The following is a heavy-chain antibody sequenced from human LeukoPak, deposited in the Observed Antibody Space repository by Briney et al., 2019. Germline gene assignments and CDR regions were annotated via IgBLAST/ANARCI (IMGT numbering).Heavy chain of an antibody. CDR2: IIPIFGTA. CDR3: ASLLEMATTSYFDY. Sequence: ASVKVSCKASGGTFSSYAISWVRQAPGQGLEWMGGIIPIFGTANYAQKFQGRVTITTDESTSTAYMELSSLRSEDTAVYYCASLLEMATTSYFDYWGQGTLVTVSS. CDR1: GGTFSSYA. J-gene: IGHJ4*02. D-gene: IGHD5-24*01. V-gene: IGHV1-69*05.